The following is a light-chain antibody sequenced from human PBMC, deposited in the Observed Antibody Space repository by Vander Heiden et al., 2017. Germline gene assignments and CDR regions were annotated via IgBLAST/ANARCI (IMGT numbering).Light chain of an antibody. V-gene: IGKV1-5*03. CDR2: KAS. Sequence: DIQMTQSPSTLSASVGDRVTITCRASQRISSWLAWYQQKPGKAPKLLIYKASTLESGVPSRFSGSGSGTDFTLTISSLQPDDFATYYCQQHDSFPETFGQGTKVEIK. J-gene: IGKJ1*01. CDR3: QQHDSFPET. CDR1: QRISSW.